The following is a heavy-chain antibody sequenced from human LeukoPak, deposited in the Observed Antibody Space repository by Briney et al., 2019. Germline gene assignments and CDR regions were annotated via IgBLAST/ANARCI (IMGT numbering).Heavy chain of an antibody. CDR3: ASSPLAYCGGDCYSGDWDDAFDI. V-gene: IGHV1-3*01. D-gene: IGHD2-21*02. CDR1: GYTFTSYA. J-gene: IGHJ3*02. Sequence: ASVKVSCKASGYTFTSYAMHWVRQAPGQRLEWMGWINACNGNTKYSQKFQGRVTITRDTSASTAYMELSSLRSEDTAVYYCASSPLAYCGGDCYSGDWDDAFDIWGQGTMVTVSS. CDR2: INACNGNT.